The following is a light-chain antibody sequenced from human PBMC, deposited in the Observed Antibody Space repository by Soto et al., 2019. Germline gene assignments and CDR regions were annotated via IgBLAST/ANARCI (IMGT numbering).Light chain of an antibody. J-gene: IGKJ4*01. CDR2: GAF. CDR1: QGISSY. CDR3: QQLNSYPLT. V-gene: IGKV1-9*01. Sequence: DIQLTQSPSFLSASVGDGVTITCRASQGISSYLAWYQQKPGKAPKVLIYGAFTLQSGVPSRFSGSGSGTEFTLTISSLQPEVFATYYCQQLNSYPLTFGGGTKVEI.